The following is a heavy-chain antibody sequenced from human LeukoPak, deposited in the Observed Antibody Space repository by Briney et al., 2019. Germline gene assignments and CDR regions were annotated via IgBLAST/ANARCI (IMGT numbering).Heavy chain of an antibody. Sequence: GGSLRLSRSASGFTFSSYEMNWVRPAPRKGLEWVSYISSSGSTIYYAASVKGRFTISRDSAKTSMYLQINSLRAEDTAVYYCARAYYGSGPLYYFDYWGQGTLVTVSS. V-gene: IGHV3-48*03. CDR2: ISSSGSTI. CDR3: ARAYYGSGPLYYFDY. D-gene: IGHD3-10*01. J-gene: IGHJ4*02. CDR1: GFTFSSYE.